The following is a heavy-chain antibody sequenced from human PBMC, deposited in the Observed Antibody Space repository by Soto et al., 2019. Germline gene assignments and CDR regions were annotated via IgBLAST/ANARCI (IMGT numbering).Heavy chain of an antibody. D-gene: IGHD3-3*01. CDR3: ARDRGVVTIFGWPYGMDV. CDR2: ISSSSDTI. Sequence: PGGSLRLSCAASGFPFSSYSMNWVRQAPGKGLEWVSYISSSSDTIYYADSVKGRFTISRDNAKNVLYLQMNSLRDEDTAVYYCARDRGVVTIFGWPYGMDVWGQGTTVTV. V-gene: IGHV3-48*02. CDR1: GFPFSSYS. J-gene: IGHJ6*02.